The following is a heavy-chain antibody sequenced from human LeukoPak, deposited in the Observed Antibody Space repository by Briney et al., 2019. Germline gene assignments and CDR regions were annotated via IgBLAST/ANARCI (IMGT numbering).Heavy chain of an antibody. V-gene: IGHV1-8*01. CDR1: GYSFNIYE. CDR3: SRGPRFDP. Sequence: ASVKVSCRTSGYSFNIYEINWVRQATGQGLEWMGWVNPNSGDTDYQGRLTMTRNTSISTAYMELSGLRLEDTAVYYCSRGPRFDPWDQGTQVTASS. J-gene: IGHJ5*02. CDR2: VNPNSGDT.